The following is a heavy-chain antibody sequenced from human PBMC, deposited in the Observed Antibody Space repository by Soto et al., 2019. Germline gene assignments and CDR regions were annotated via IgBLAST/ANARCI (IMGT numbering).Heavy chain of an antibody. Sequence: SVKVSCKASGGTFSSYAISWARQAPGQGLEWMGGIIPIFGTANYAQKFQGRVTITADKSTSTAYMELSSLRSEDTAVYYCAREEIFPYGMDVWGQGTTVTVS. D-gene: IGHD3-9*01. CDR3: AREEIFPYGMDV. CDR1: GGTFSSYA. J-gene: IGHJ6*02. V-gene: IGHV1-69*06. CDR2: IIPIFGTA.